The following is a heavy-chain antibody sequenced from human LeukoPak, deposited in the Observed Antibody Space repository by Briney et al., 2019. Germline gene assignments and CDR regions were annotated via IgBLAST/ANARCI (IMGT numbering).Heavy chain of an antibody. CDR2: ISSSSSTI. CDR3: ARSPRGYSYGYLFDY. J-gene: IGHJ4*02. V-gene: IGHV3-48*01. D-gene: IGHD5-18*01. Sequence: GGSLRLSCAASGFTFSSYSMNWVRQAPGKGLEWVSYISSSSSTIYHADSVKGRFTISRDNAKNSLYLQMNSLRAEDTAVYYCARSPRGYSYGYLFDYWGQGTLVTVSS. CDR1: GFTFSSYS.